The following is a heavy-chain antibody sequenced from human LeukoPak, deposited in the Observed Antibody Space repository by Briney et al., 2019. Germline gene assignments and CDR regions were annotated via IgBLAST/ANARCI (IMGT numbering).Heavy chain of an antibody. V-gene: IGHV3-23*01. CDR1: GFTFSSYG. CDR2: ISGSGGST. Sequence: GGSLRLSCAASGFTFSSYGMSWVRQAPGKGLEWVSAISGSGGSTYYADSVKGRFTVSRDNSKNSLYLQMNSLRVEDTAVYYCARGGAARPDFWGQGTLVTVSS. D-gene: IGHD6-6*01. J-gene: IGHJ4*02. CDR3: ARGGAARPDF.